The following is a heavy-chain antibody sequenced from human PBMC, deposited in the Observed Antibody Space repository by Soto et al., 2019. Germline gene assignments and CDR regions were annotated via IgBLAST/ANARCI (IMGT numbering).Heavy chain of an antibody. CDR2: INPNSGGT. J-gene: IGHJ6*02. CDR3: ARSLTTVTTMDV. V-gene: IGHV1-2*02. CDR1: GYTFTGYY. D-gene: IGHD4-4*01. Sequence: ASVKVSCKASGYTFTGYYMHWVRQAPGQGLEWMGWINPNSGGTNYAQKFQGRVTMTRDTSISTAYMELRSLRSDDTAVYYCARSLTTVTTMDVWGQGTTVTVSS.